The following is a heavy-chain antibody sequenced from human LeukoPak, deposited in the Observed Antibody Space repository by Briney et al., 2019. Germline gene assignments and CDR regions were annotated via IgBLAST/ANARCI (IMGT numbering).Heavy chain of an antibody. CDR1: GGSFSGYY. V-gene: IGHV4-34*01. J-gene: IGHJ4*02. D-gene: IGHD2-15*01. Sequence: SETLSLICAVYGGSFSGYYWSWIRQPPGKGLEWIGEINHSGSTNYNPSLKSRVTISVDTSKNQFSLKLSSVTAADTAVYYCARGLREVRYCSGGSCYSLYYFDYWGQGTLVTVSS. CDR3: ARGLREVRYCSGGSCYSLYYFDY. CDR2: INHSGST.